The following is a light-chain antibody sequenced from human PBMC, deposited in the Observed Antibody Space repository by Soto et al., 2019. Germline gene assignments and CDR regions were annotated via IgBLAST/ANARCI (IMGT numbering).Light chain of an antibody. V-gene: IGKV3-11*01. CDR2: DAS. J-gene: IGKJ1*01. CDR1: QSVSNY. CDR3: QQRTKWWT. Sequence: DIVLTQSPVTLSLSPGDTATLSCRASQSVSNYLAWYQQRPGQPPRLLIYDASTRASGIPPRFSASGSGTDFTLVISSLEPEDFAIYYCQQRTKWWTFGQGTKVDI.